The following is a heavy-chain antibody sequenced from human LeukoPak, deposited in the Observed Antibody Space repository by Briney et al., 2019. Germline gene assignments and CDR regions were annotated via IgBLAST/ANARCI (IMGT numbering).Heavy chain of an antibody. CDR3: ARSRWLDAFDY. D-gene: IGHD6-19*01. J-gene: IGHJ4*02. CDR2: MKQDGSEK. CDR1: GFTFSNYW. Sequence: GGSLRLSCTASGFTFSNYWMNWVRQAPGKGLEWVANMKQDGSEKYYVDSVKGRFTISRDNAKNSLYLQMNSLRAEDTAVYYCARSRWLDAFDYWGQGTLVTVSS. V-gene: IGHV3-7*01.